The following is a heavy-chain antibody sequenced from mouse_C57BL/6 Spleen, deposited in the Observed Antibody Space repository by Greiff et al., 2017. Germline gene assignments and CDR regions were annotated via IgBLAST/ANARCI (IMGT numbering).Heavy chain of an antibody. CDR1: GYTFTSYW. CDR2: IDPSDSET. V-gene: IGHV1-52*01. J-gene: IGHJ4*01. D-gene: IGHD2-5*01. Sequence: VQLQQPGAELVRPGSSVKLSCKASGYTFTSYWMHWVKQRPIQGLEWIGNIDPSDSETHYNQKFKDKATLTVDKSSSTAYMQLSSLTSEDSAVYYCAREDYSNYVMDYWGQGTSVTVSS. CDR3: AREDYSNYVMDY.